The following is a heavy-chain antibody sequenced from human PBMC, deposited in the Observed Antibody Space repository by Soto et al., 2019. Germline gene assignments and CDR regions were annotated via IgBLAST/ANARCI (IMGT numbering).Heavy chain of an antibody. CDR2: IYYSGST. V-gene: IGHV4-59*01. D-gene: IGHD5-12*01. Sequence: PSDTLSLTCTVSGGSISSYYWSWIRQPPGKGLEWIGYIYYSGSTNYNPSLKSRVTISVDTSKNQFSLKLSSVTAADTAVYYCARDQGGYAFDYWGQGTLVTVSS. J-gene: IGHJ4*02. CDR3: ARDQGGYAFDY. CDR1: GGSISSYY.